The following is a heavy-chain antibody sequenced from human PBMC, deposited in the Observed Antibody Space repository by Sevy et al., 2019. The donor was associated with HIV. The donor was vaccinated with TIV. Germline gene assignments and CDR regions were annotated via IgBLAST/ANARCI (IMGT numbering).Heavy chain of an antibody. CDR2: IYYGGST. CDR1: GGSVSSSSHY. CDR3: ARTPPFDAFDL. V-gene: IGHV4-39*01. Sequence: SQTLSLTCTVSGGSVSSSSHYWGWIRQPPGKGLEWIGSIYYGGSTHLNPSLRSRVTIFVDTSKNQVSLKLSSVTAADTAVYFCARTPPFDAFDLWGQGTVVTVSS. J-gene: IGHJ3*01.